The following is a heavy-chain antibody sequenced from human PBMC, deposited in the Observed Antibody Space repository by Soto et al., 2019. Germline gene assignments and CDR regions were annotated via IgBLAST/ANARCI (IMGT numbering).Heavy chain of an antibody. D-gene: IGHD2-21*01. CDR2: VSGRGSSA. V-gene: IGHV3-23*01. J-gene: IGHJ2*01. CDR1: GFIFNNYA. Sequence: EVQLLESGGGLVQRGGSLRLSCAASGFIFNNYAMTWVRQAPGKGLEWVARVSGRGSSAYYADSVKGRLTISRDNSNNTLYLQMTNVRGEDTAVYYCVRRAGGAVVWYYDLWGRGTLVSVFS. CDR3: VRRAGGAVVWYYDL.